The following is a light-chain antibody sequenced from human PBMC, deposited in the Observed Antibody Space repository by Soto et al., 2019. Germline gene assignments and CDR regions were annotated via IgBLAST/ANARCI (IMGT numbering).Light chain of an antibody. J-gene: IGLJ1*01. Sequence: QSVLTRPASVSGSAGQSMTISCTGTSSDVGGYNYVSWYQQHPGKAPKLMTYEVSNRPSGVSNRFSGPKSGNAASLTISGLQAEDDADYYCTSYTSGSTLYVFGTGTKVTVL. V-gene: IGLV2-14*01. CDR2: EVS. CDR3: TSYTSGSTLYV. CDR1: SSDVGGYNY.